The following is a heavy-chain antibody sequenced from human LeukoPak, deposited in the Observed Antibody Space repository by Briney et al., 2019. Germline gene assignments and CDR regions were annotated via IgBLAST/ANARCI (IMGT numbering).Heavy chain of an antibody. CDR1: GLTFSRYA. J-gene: IGHJ5*01. D-gene: IGHD6-13*01. Sequence: GGSLRLSCAASGLTFSRYAMSWVRQAPGKGLEWVSGISGSGISTLYADSVQGRFIISRDNSNNTLYLEMNNLRAEDTAVYYCAKDRLKGIAAAGTGWFDSWGQGALVTVSS. V-gene: IGHV3-23*01. CDR2: ISGSGIST. CDR3: AKDRLKGIAAAGTGWFDS.